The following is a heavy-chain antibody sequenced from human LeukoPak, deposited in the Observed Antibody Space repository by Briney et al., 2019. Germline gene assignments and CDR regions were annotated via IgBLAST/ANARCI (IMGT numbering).Heavy chain of an antibody. J-gene: IGHJ4*02. Sequence: PGGCLRLCCAGSGFPFSNLWRGWARQGRNKGPERVASIIRDGSEKHPVDSVKGRFTISRDNAKNSVFLEISSLRVQDTAVYNCVRDVELWGQGTLVTVSS. CDR2: IIRDGSEK. D-gene: IGHD1-1*01. CDR1: GFPFSNLW. CDR3: VRDVEL. V-gene: IGHV3-7*01.